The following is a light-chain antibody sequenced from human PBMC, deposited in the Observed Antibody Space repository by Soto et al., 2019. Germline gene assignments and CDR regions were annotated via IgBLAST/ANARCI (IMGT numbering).Light chain of an antibody. CDR2: DAS. Sequence: EIVLTQSPATLSLSPGERATLSCRASQSVSSYLAWYQQKPGQAPRLLIHDASNRATGIPARFSGSGSGTDFTLTISSLQAEDVAVYYCQQRSNWPTFGGGTKVEIK. V-gene: IGKV3-11*01. J-gene: IGKJ4*01. CDR3: QQRSNWPT. CDR1: QSVSSY.